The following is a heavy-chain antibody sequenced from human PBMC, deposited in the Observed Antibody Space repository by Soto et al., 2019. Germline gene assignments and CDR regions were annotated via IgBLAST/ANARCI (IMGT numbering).Heavy chain of an antibody. CDR3: AIRGALYYYDYGAFEI. CDR2: IYYSWST. D-gene: IGHD3-22*01. J-gene: IGHJ3*02. Sequence: QLQLQESGPGLVKPSETLSLTCTVSGGSISSSSYYWGWIRQPPGKGLEWIGSIYYSWSTYYNPSLTPLLTTSVATSNHPFPLKLSSLPAADTAFYYSAIRGALYYYDYGAFEIWGQGTMVTVSS. V-gene: IGHV4-39*01. CDR1: GGSISSSSYY.